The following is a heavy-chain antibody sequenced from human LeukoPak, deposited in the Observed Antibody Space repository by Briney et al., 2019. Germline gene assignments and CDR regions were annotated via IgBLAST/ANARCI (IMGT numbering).Heavy chain of an antibody. J-gene: IGHJ4*02. D-gene: IGHD6-13*01. Sequence: PGGSLRLSCAASGFTFSSYAMSWVRQPPGKGLEWVSGISGSGDNTYYADSVRGRFTISRDNSKKRLYLHLNSLRVEDAAVYYCAKDWYSSIPGFHFEYWGQGTPVTVSS. V-gene: IGHV3-23*01. CDR2: ISGSGDNT. CDR1: GFTFSSYA. CDR3: AKDWYSSIPGFHFEY.